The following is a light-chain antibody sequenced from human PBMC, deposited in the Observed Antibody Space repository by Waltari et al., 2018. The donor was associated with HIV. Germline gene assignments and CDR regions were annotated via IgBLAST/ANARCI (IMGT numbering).Light chain of an antibody. CDR3: QKYSTHYA. CDR2: RTS. Sequence: DIQMTQSPSNLSASVGDTVVITCRASQRIDNWLAWYQQRPGRAPRLLVSRTSLLESGVSSRFRGSGSGTEFTLTIRSLQPDDIGTYYCQKYSTHYAFGQGTRVE. V-gene: IGKV1-5*03. CDR1: QRIDNW. J-gene: IGKJ2*01.